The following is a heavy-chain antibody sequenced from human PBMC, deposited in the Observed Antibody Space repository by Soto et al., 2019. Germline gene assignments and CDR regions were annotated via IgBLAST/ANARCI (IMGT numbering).Heavy chain of an antibody. CDR3: AKTSGDDY. J-gene: IGHJ4*02. V-gene: IGHV3-53*01. D-gene: IGHD3-10*01. Sequence: ESGGGLIQPGGSLRLSCAASGFTVSDDYMSWVRQAPGKGLEWVSVIFSGGSTFYADSVKGRFTISRDNSKNSLYLQMNSLRAEDTALYYCAKTSGDDYWGQGTLVTVSS. CDR1: GFTVSDDY. CDR2: IFSGGST.